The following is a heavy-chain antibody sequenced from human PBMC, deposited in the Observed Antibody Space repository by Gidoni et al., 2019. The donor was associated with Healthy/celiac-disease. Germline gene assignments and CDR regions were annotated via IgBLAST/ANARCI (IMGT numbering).Heavy chain of an antibody. J-gene: IGHJ5*02. CDR2: INPSGST. V-gene: IGHV4-34*01. Sequence: QVQLQQWGAGPLKPSETLSLTCAVYGGSFRGYYWSWIRQPPGKGLEGIGEINPSGSTNYNPSLKSRVTISVDTSKNQLSLKLSSVTTADTAVYYCARGADYGDYVYWFDPWGQGTLVTVSS. D-gene: IGHD4-17*01. CDR3: ARGADYGDYVYWFDP. CDR1: GGSFRGYY.